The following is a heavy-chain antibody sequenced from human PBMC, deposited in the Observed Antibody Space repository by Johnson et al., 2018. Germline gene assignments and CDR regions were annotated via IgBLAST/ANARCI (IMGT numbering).Heavy chain of an antibody. D-gene: IGHD4-17*01. CDR3: ARVSRLRSLDVQH. CDR2: MNPNSGNT. Sequence: QVQLVQSGAEVKKPGASVKVSCKASGYTFTSYDINWVRQATGQGLEWMGWMNPNSGNTGYAQKFQGRVTMTRNTSISTAYMGMSSLRSEDTAVSYCARVSRLRSLDVQHWGQGTLVTVSS. CDR1: GYTFTSYD. J-gene: IGHJ1*01. V-gene: IGHV1-8*01.